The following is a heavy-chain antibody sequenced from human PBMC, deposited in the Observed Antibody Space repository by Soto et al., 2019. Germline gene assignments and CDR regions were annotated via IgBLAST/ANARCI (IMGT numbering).Heavy chain of an antibody. CDR2: IDPSDSYT. CDR3: ARRTYSQYYYYGMDV. D-gene: IGHD4-4*01. V-gene: IGHV5-10-1*01. J-gene: IGHJ6*02. Sequence: GESLKISCQCSGYSFTSYWISWVRQMPGKGLEWMGRIDPSDSYTNYSPSFQGHVTISADKSISTAYLQWSSLKASDTAMYYCARRTYSQYYYYGMDVWGQGTTVTVSS. CDR1: GYSFTSYW.